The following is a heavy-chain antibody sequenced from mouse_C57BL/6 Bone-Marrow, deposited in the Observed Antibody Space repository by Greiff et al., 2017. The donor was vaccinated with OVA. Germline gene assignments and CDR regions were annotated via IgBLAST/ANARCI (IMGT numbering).Heavy chain of an antibody. D-gene: IGHD1-1*01. CDR2: ISYDGSN. J-gene: IGHJ1*03. CDR1: GYSITSGYY. Sequence: EVKLMESGPGLVKPSQSLSLTCSVTGYSITSGYYWNWIRQFPGNKLEWMGYISYDGSNNYNPSLKNRISITRDTSKNQFFLKLNSVTTEDTATYYCARGAVGGTGTTVTVSS. CDR3: ARGAV. V-gene: IGHV3-6*01.